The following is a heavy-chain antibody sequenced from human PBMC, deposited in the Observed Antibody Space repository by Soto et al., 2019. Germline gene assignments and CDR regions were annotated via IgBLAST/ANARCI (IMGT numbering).Heavy chain of an antibody. CDR2: INPSGGST. CDR1: GYTFTSYD. CDR3: ARDPTLPFYDFWSGYYYGMDV. D-gene: IGHD3-3*01. Sequence: RASVKVSCKASGYTFTSYDMHWVRQAPGQGLEWMGIINPSGGSTSYAQKFQGRVTMTRDTSTSTVYMELSSLRSEDTAVYYCARDPTLPFYDFWSGYYYGMDVWGQGTTVTVSS. V-gene: IGHV1-46*01. J-gene: IGHJ6*02.